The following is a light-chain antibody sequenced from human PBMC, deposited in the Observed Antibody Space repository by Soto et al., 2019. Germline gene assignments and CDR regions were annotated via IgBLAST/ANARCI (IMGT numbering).Light chain of an antibody. Sequence: QPVLTQPPSASGTPGQRITISCSGGTSNIGSNTVTWYQQLPGTAPKLLIYSNNQRPSGVPDRFSGSKSGTSASLAISGLQSEDEADYYCAAWDDSLNGLVVFGGGTKVTVL. CDR2: SNN. CDR3: AAWDDSLNGLVV. V-gene: IGLV1-44*01. CDR1: TSNIGSNT. J-gene: IGLJ2*01.